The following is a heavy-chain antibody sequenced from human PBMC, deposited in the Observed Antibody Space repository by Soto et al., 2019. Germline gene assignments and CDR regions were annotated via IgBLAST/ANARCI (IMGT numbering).Heavy chain of an antibody. CDR1: GGSISRYY. CDR2: IYYSGIT. Sequence: PSETLSLPCTVSGGSISRYYWTWILQPPGKGLEWIGHIYYSGITNYNPSLKSRVTISVDTSKNQFSLTLTSVTAVDSAVYYCARRYGSCFDYWGQGTLVSVSS. D-gene: IGHD5-18*01. J-gene: IGHJ4*02. CDR3: ARRYGSCFDY. V-gene: IGHV4-59*08.